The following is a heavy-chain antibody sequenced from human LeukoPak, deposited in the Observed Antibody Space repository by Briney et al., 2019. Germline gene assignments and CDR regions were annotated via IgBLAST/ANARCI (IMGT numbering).Heavy chain of an antibody. CDR1: GFNFNNYV. D-gene: IGHD2-15*01. Sequence: GGSLRLSCAASGFNFNNYVMHWVRQAPGKGLEWVALIWYVGNNKYYADSVKGRFTISRDNSRNTLYLQLNSLRAEDTAVYYCARQHCSGGDCYFFDWGQGTLVTVSS. J-gene: IGHJ4*02. CDR3: ARQHCSGGDCYFFD. V-gene: IGHV3-33*08. CDR2: IWYVGNNK.